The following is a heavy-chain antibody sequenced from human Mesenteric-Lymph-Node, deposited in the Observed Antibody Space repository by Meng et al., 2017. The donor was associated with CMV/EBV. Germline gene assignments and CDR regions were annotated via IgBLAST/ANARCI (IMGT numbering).Heavy chain of an antibody. CDR3: ARDGADYGDYGSYNWFDP. CDR2: IYHSGST. V-gene: IGHV4-39*07. D-gene: IGHD4-17*01. CDR1: GDSISSISYY. Sequence: SETLSLTCTVTGDSISSISYYWGWIRQPPGKGLEWIGSIYHSGSTYYNPSLKSRVTISVDTSKNQFSLRLTSVTAADTAVYYCARDGADYGDYGSYNWFDPWGQGTLVTVSS. J-gene: IGHJ5*02.